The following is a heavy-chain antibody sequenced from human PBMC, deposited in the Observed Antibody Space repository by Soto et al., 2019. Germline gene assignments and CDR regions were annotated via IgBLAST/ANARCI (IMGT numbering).Heavy chain of an antibody. Sequence: QVQLQESGPGLVKPSETLSLTCTVSGGSISSYYWSWIRQPPGKGLEWIGYIYYSGSTNYNPSLTLRPTISAATSKTQFSLKLSSATAADTAVYYCASRYAGNLDSWGQGTLVTVSS. CDR3: ASRYAGNLDS. D-gene: IGHD1-1*01. V-gene: IGHV4-59*08. CDR2: IYYSGST. J-gene: IGHJ4*02. CDR1: GGSISSYY.